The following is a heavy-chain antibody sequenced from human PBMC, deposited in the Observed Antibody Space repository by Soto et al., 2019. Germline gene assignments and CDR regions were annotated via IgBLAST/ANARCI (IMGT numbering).Heavy chain of an antibody. CDR3: ARESIVGATTLTRCAP. CDR1: GGSFSGYY. J-gene: IGHJ5*02. Sequence: QVQLQQWGAGLLKPSETLSLTCAVYGGSFSGYYWSWIRQPPGKGLELIGEINHSGSTNYNPSLKSRLTTSVDTSKNQFSLKLGSVTAAYTAVYYCARESIVGATTLTRCAPWGQGTLVTVSS. D-gene: IGHD1-26*01. CDR2: INHSGST. V-gene: IGHV4-34*01.